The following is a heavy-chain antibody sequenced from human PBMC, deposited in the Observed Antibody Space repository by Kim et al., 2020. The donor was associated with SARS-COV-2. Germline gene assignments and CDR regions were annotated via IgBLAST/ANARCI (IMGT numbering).Heavy chain of an antibody. CDR1: GFAFDNYG. V-gene: IGHV3-30*18. CDR2: ISYDGSKR. CDR3: AKNRGVFYFGESHHLAQ. J-gene: IGHJ4*02. Sequence: GGSLRLSCVASGFAFDNYGLQWVRQAPGKGLEWVALISYDGSKRHYADSVKCRFTVSKDNAQATLYLHMSSLRPDDTAVYYCAKNRGVFYFGESHHLAQWGQGTLVTVSS. D-gene: IGHD3-16*01.